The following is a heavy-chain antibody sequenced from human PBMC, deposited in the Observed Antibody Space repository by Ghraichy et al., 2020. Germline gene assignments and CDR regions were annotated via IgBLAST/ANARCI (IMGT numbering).Heavy chain of an antibody. Sequence: ASVKVSCKVSGYTLTELSMHWVRQAPGKGLEWMGGFDPEDGETIYAQKFQGRVTMTEDTSTDTAYMELSSLRSEDTAVYYCASFRITMIVVAMGFDYWGQGTLVTVSS. CDR3: ASFRITMIVVAMGFDY. CDR1: GYTLTELS. J-gene: IGHJ4*02. V-gene: IGHV1-24*01. D-gene: IGHD3-22*01. CDR2: FDPEDGET.